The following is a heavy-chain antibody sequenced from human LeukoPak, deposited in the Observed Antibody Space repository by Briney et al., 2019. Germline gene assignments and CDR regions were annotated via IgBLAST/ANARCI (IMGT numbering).Heavy chain of an antibody. D-gene: IGHD1-14*01. CDR3: ARPSGGTPFKRFDY. Sequence: GSLRLSCAASGFTFSDYYMSWIRQAPGKGLEWIGEIGHNGTTNYNPSLKGRVTISLDTSKNQFSLKLTSVTAADTAVYYCARPSGGTPFKRFDYWGEGTLVTVSS. J-gene: IGHJ4*02. V-gene: IGHV4-34*01. CDR2: IGHNGTT. CDR1: GFTFSDYY.